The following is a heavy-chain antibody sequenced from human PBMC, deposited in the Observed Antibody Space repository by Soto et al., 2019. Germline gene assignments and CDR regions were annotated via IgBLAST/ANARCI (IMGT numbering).Heavy chain of an antibody. Sequence: GGSLRLSCAASGFTFSSYGMHWVRQAPGKGLEWVAVISYDGSNKYYADSVKGRFTISRDNSKNTLYLQMNSLRAEDTAVYYCASSLTVTTRLDDYWGQGTLVTVSS. V-gene: IGHV3-30*03. D-gene: IGHD4-17*01. J-gene: IGHJ4*02. CDR3: ASSLTVTTRLDDY. CDR1: GFTFSSYG. CDR2: ISYDGSNK.